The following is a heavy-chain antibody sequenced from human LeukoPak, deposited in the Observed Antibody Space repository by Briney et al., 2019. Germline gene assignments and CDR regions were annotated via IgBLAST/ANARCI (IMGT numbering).Heavy chain of an antibody. CDR1: GFTFSSYG. CDR3: ARSYQLLWSTTFFDY. CDR2: IRYDGSNK. D-gene: IGHD2-2*01. V-gene: IGHV3-30*02. Sequence: PGGSLRLSCAASGFTFSSYGMHWVRQAPGKGLEWVAFIRYDGSNKYYADSVKGRFTISRDNPKNTLYLQMNSLRAEDTAVYYCARSYQLLWSTTFFDYWGQGTLVTVSS. J-gene: IGHJ4*02.